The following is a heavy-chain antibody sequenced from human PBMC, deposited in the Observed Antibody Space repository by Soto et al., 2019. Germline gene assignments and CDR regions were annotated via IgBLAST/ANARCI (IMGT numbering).Heavy chain of an antibody. D-gene: IGHD6-13*01. J-gene: IGHJ4*02. CDR1: GGTFSSYR. V-gene: IGHV1-69*13. CDR3: ARDSGAKLSSS. CDR2: IVPIYRTA. Sequence: SVKVSCKASGGTFSSYRINWVRQAPGQGLEWVGGIVPIYRTADYAQKFQGRVTITADESARTAYMELRSLESQDTAVYYCARDSGAKLSSSWGQGTLVTVSS.